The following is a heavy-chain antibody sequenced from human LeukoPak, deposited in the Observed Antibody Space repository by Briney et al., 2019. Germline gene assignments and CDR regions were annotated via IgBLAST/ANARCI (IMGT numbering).Heavy chain of an antibody. CDR1: GGSISSSSYY. CDR2: IYYSGST. CDR3: ARKGLAVGFFDY. D-gene: IGHD3-3*02. V-gene: IGHV4-39*01. Sequence: SETLSLTCTVSGGSISSSSYYWGWIRQPPGKGLEWIGSIYYSGSTYYNPSLKSRVTISVDTSKNQFSLKLSSVTAADTAVYYCARKGLAVGFFDYWGQGTLVTVSS. J-gene: IGHJ4*02.